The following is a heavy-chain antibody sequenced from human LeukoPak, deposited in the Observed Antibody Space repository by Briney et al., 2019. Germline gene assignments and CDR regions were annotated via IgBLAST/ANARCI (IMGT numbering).Heavy chain of an antibody. Sequence: AASVKVSCKASGYTFTGYYMHWVRQAPGQGLEWMGWINPNSGGTNYAQKFQGWVTMTRGTSIGTAYMELSRLRSDDTAVYYCAREYSSGWYEVEYYFDYWGREPWSPSPQ. CDR2: INPNSGGT. D-gene: IGHD6-19*01. CDR1: GYTFTGYY. CDR3: AREYSSGWYEVEYYFDY. V-gene: IGHV1-2*04. J-gene: IGHJ4*02.